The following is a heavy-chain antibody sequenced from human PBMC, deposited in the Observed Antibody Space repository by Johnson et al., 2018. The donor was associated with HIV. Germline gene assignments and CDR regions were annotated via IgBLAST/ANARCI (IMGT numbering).Heavy chain of an antibody. CDR2: ISGPGGST. J-gene: IGHJ3*01. D-gene: IGHD6-6*01. V-gene: IGHV3-23*04. CDR1: GFIFGDYA. CDR3: ARVSYSSLALDF. Sequence: MQLVESGGGVLRPGGSLRLSCEGFGFIFGDYAMSWVRQAPGKGLEWVSTISGPGGSTYYPDSMKGRFTISRDNSMNTLYLQVNSLRLEDTAIYYCARVSYSSLALDFWGQGTVVTASS.